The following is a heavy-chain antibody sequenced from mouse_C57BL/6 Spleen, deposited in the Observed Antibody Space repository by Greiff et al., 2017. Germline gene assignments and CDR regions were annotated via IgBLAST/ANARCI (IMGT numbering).Heavy chain of an antibody. Sequence: QVQLQQSGAELVKPGASVKISCKASGYAFSSYWMNWVKQRPGKGLEWIGQISPGDGDTTYNGKFKGKATLTADKSSSTAYMQLVSLTSEASAVXFCAISAVVPYYYAMDYWGQGTSVTVSS. J-gene: IGHJ4*01. D-gene: IGHD1-1*01. CDR1: GYAFSSYW. CDR2: ISPGDGDT. CDR3: AISAVVPYYYAMDY. V-gene: IGHV1-80*01.